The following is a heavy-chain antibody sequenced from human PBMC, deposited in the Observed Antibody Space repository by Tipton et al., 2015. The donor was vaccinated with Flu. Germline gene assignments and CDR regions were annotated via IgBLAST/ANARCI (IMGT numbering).Heavy chain of an antibody. Sequence: TLSLTCTVSSGSIRSTNYFCAWIRQPPGKRLELIGSIYPSGTTYYNPSLKSRVTISVDTSKNQFSLSLNSVTATDTAVYYCARLPYARQRVTWFDPWGQGTLVTVSS. D-gene: IGHD3-16*01. J-gene: IGHJ5*02. V-gene: IGHV4-39*01. CDR2: IYPSGTT. CDR3: ARLPYARQRVTWFDP. CDR1: SGSIRSTNYF.